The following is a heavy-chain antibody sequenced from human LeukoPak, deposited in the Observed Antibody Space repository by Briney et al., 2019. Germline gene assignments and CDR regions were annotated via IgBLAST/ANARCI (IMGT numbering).Heavy chain of an antibody. J-gene: IGHJ4*02. Sequence: ASVKVSCKASGYNLTGYYMHWVRQAPGQGLEWMGRINPNSGGTKYAQKFRGRVTMTRDTSISTAYMELSRLRSDDTAVYYCARDRAVAETCFDYWGQGTLVTVSS. CDR3: ARDRAVAETCFDY. CDR2: INPNSGGT. D-gene: IGHD6-19*01. CDR1: GYNLTGYY. V-gene: IGHV1-2*06.